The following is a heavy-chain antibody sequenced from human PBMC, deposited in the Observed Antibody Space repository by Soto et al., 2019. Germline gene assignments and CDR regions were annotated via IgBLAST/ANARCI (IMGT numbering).Heavy chain of an antibody. CDR2: INHSGST. CDR1: GGSFSGYY. V-gene: IGHV4-34*01. CDR3: ARVHAY. Sequence: SETLSLTCAVYGGSFSGYYWSWIRQPPGKGLEWIGEINHSGSTNYNPSLKSRVTISVDTSKNQFSLKLSSVTAADTAVYYCARVHAYWGQGTLVTVSS. J-gene: IGHJ4*02.